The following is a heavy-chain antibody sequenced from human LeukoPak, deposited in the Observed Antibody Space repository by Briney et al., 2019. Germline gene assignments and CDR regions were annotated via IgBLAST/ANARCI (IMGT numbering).Heavy chain of an antibody. CDR3: AKLDGGFYQPCDF. CDR2: ISVSGDT. J-gene: IGHJ4*02. Sequence: GGSLRLSCAASGFNFGGYAMTWVRQAPGKGLGWVSVISVSGDTHYADSVKGRCTISRDNSKNTLYLQMNSLRVEDTAVYYCAKLDGGFYQPCDFWGQGTLVTVSS. V-gene: IGHV3-23*01. D-gene: IGHD3-3*01. CDR1: GFNFGGYA.